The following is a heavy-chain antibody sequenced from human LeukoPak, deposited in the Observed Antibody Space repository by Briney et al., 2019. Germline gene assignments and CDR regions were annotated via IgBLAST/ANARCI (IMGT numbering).Heavy chain of an antibody. Sequence: GGSLRLSCAASGFTFSSYGMSWVRQAPGKGLEWVSAICGGGNTYYADSVKGRFTISRDNSKNTLYLQMNSLRAEDTALYYCARSDDYNSRNVFNYWGQGTLVTVSS. CDR3: ARSDDYNSRNVFNY. CDR2: ICGGGNT. CDR1: GFTFSSYG. V-gene: IGHV3-66*01. J-gene: IGHJ4*02. D-gene: IGHD5-24*01.